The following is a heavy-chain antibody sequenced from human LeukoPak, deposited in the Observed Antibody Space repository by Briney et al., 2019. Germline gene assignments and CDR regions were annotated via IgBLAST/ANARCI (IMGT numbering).Heavy chain of an antibody. D-gene: IGHD6-13*01. CDR2: IIPIFGTA. Sequence: SVKVSCKASGGTFSSYAISWLRQAPGQGLEWMGRIIPIFGTANYAQKFQGRVTITTDESTSTAYMELSSLRPEDTAVYYCARAIAAAGYFDYWGQGTLVTVSS. CDR3: ARAIAAAGYFDY. V-gene: IGHV1-69*05. CDR1: GGTFSSYA. J-gene: IGHJ4*02.